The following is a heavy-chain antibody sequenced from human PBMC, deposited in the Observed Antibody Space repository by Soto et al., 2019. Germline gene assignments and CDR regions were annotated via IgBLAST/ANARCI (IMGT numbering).Heavy chain of an antibody. D-gene: IGHD2-21*01. CDR3: SSHRGSDQYDY. J-gene: IGHJ4*02. CDR2: IYPADSDT. CDR1: GYTFSTSW. V-gene: IGHV5-51*01. Sequence: GESLKISCKGSGYTFSTSWIGWVRQMPGKGLEWMGIIYPADSDTRYSPSFQGQVTISTDKSISTAYLQWGSLKASDTAMYYCSSHRGSDQYDYCGQGTLVTGS.